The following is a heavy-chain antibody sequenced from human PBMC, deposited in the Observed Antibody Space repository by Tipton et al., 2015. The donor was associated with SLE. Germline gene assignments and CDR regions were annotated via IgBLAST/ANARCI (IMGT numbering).Heavy chain of an antibody. Sequence: TLSLTCTVSGGSISSSSYYWGWIRQPPGKGLEWIGTNDYSGNTYYNPSLRSRVSISVDTSKNQFSLKLTSVTAADTAVYYCARLVHDYSNWFDPWGQGTLVTVSS. CDR3: ARLVHDYSNWFDP. D-gene: IGHD4-11*01. V-gene: IGHV4-39*07. CDR1: GGSISSSSYY. CDR2: NDYSGNT. J-gene: IGHJ5*02.